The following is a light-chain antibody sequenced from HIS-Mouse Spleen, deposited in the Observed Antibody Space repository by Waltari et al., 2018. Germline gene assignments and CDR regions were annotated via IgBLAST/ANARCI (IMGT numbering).Light chain of an antibody. CDR2: EDS. CDR3: YSTDSSGNHRV. CDR1: ALPKKY. V-gene: IGLV3-10*01. Sequence: SYELTQPPSVSVSPGQTARITCSGDALPKKYAYWYQKKSGQAPVLVIYEDSKRPSGIPERFSGSSSGTRATLTISGAQVEDAADYYCYSTDSSGNHRVFGGGTKLTVL. J-gene: IGLJ2*01.